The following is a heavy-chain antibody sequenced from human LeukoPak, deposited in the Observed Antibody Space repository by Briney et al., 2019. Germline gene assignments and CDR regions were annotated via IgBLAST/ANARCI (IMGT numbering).Heavy chain of an antibody. CDR3: ARVYYYGSGSYDY. CDR1: GGTFSSYA. J-gene: IGHJ4*02. Sequence: ASVKVSCKASGGTFSSYAISWVRQAPGQGLEWMGGIIPIFGTANYAQKFQGRVTMTRDTSTSTVYMELSSLRSEDTAVYYCARVYYYGSGSYDYWGQGTLVTVSS. CDR2: IIPIFGTA. D-gene: IGHD3-10*01. V-gene: IGHV1-69*05.